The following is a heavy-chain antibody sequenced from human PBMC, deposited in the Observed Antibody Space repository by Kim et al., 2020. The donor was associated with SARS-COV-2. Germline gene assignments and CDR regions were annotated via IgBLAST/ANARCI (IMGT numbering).Heavy chain of an antibody. J-gene: IGHJ6*02. CDR3: ARDRLVVVPAGFYYGMDV. V-gene: IGHV4-31*02. Sequence: KSRVTISVDTSKNQFSLKLSSVTAADTAVYYCARDRLVVVPAGFYYGMDVWGQGTTVTVSS. D-gene: IGHD2-2*01.